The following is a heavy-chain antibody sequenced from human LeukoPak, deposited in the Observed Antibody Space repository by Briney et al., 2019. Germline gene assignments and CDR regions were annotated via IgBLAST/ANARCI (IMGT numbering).Heavy chain of an antibody. V-gene: IGHV4-59*01. CDR1: GGSISSYY. CDR3: ARFMGPGYDILTGYRPPGAFDI. D-gene: IGHD3-9*01. Sequence: SETLSLTCTVSGGSISSYYWSWIRQPPGKGLEWIGYIYYSGSTNYNPSLKSRVTISVDTSKNQFSLKLSSVTAADTAVYYCARFMGPGYDILTGYRPPGAFDIWGQGTMVTVSS. J-gene: IGHJ3*02. CDR2: IYYSGST.